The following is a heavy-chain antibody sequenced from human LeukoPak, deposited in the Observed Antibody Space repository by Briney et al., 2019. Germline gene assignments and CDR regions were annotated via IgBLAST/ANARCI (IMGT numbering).Heavy chain of an antibody. J-gene: IGHJ6*02. CDR2: ISAYNGNT. D-gene: IGHD4-11*01. CDR1: VYTFTSYG. V-gene: IGHV1-18*01. CDR3: ARVHSNYYYYGMDV. Sequence: ASVKVSCKASVYTFTSYGISWVRQAPGQGLEWMGWISAYNGNTNYAQKLQGRVTMTTDTSTSTAYMELRSLRSDDTAVYYCARVHSNYYYYGMDVWGQGTTVTVSS.